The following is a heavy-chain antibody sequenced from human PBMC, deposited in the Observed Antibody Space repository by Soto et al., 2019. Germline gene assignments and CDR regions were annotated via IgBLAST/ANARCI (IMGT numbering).Heavy chain of an antibody. J-gene: IGHJ4*02. CDR2: ISAYNGNT. Sequence: ASVKVSCKASGYTFTSYGISWVRQAPGQGLEWMGWISAYNGNTNYAQKLQGRVTMTTDTSTSTAYMELRSLRSDDTAVYYCARDGAFGAYGDYRTFDYWGQGTLVTVSS. CDR1: GYTFTSYG. CDR3: ARDGAFGAYGDYRTFDY. V-gene: IGHV1-18*01. D-gene: IGHD4-17*01.